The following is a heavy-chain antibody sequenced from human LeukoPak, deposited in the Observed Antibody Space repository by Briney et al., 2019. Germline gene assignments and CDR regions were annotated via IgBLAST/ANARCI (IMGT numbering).Heavy chain of an antibody. CDR3: ARHSYYDSSGYSYRLVSSDYYYMDV. CDR1: GGSISTTSYY. D-gene: IGHD3-22*01. J-gene: IGHJ6*03. CDR2: IYYSGST. V-gene: IGHV4-39*01. Sequence: PSETLSPTCTVSGGSISTTSYYWGWIRQPPGKGLEWIGSIYYSGSTYYNPSLKSRVTISVDTSKNQFSLKLSSVTAADTAVYYCARHSYYDSSGYSYRLVSSDYYYMDVWGKGITVTVSS.